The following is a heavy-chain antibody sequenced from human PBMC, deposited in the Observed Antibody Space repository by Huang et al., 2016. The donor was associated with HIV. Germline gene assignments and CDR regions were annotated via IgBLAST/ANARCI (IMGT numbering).Heavy chain of an antibody. Sequence: VQLVESGGGVVQPGRSLRLACTASGFSFSTYGLHWVRQATGRGLEWVAVISDDGSNKYYAHSVKGRFTSSRDTSENKVYLQMNSLRHEDTAVYYCAKDGADEEWDIDYWGQGTLVTVSS. CDR2: ISDDGSNK. CDR1: GFSFSTYG. V-gene: IGHV3-30*18. CDR3: AKDGADEEWDIDY. D-gene: IGHD1-26*01. J-gene: IGHJ4*02.